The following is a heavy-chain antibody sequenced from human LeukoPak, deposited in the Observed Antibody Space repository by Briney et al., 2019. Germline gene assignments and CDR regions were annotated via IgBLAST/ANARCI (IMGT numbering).Heavy chain of an antibody. CDR1: GFTFSSYE. V-gene: IGHV3-48*03. Sequence: GGSLRLSCEASGFTFSSYEMNWVRQAPGKGPEWVAWISSSTGTVYYADSVKGRFTISRDNSKNTLYLQMNSLRAEDTAVYYCVWFGELLYSWGQGTLVTVSS. D-gene: IGHD3-10*01. CDR3: VWFGELLYS. CDR2: ISSSTGTV. J-gene: IGHJ4*02.